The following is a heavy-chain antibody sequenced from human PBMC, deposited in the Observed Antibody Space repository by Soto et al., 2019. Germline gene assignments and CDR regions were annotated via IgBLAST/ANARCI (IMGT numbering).Heavy chain of an antibody. CDR1: GFTFTTYA. V-gene: IGHV3-23*01. D-gene: IGHD3-22*01. J-gene: IGHJ1*01. CDR3: AKDYYDSGAYHPAYFQH. CDR2: ITGSGGRT. Sequence: GGSLRLSCAASGFTFTTYAMSWVRQAPGKGLEWVSTITGSGGRTYYPDSVKDRFTISRDNSKNTLYLQMNSLRADDTAIYYCAKDYYDSGAYHPAYFQHWGQGTLVTVSS.